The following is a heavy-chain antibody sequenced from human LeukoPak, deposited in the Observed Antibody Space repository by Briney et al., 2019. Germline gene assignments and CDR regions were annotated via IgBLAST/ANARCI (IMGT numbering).Heavy chain of an antibody. CDR2: IYTSGST. V-gene: IGHV4-61*02. CDR1: GGSISSGSYY. CDR3: ARGPGDFWSGYQMDY. Sequence: KTSETLSLTCTVSGGSISSGSYYWSWIRQPAGKGLEWIGRIYTSGSTNYNLSLKSRVTISVDTSKNQFSLKLSSVTAADTAVYYCARGPGDFWSGYQMDYWGQGTLVTVSS. J-gene: IGHJ4*02. D-gene: IGHD3-3*01.